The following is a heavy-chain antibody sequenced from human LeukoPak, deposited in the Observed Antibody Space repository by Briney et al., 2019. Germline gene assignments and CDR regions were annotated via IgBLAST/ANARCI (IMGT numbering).Heavy chain of an antibody. CDR3: AVSLRYFGYLEDY. J-gene: IGHJ4*02. D-gene: IGHD3-9*01. V-gene: IGHV4-34*01. Sequence: ASETLSLTCAVYSGSFSGYYWSWIRQPPGKGLEWIGEINHSGSTSFKPSLKTRVTVSVDTSKNQFSLNLNSVTAADTAVYYCAVSLRYFGYLEDYWGQGTLVTVSS. CDR1: SGSFSGYY. CDR2: INHSGST.